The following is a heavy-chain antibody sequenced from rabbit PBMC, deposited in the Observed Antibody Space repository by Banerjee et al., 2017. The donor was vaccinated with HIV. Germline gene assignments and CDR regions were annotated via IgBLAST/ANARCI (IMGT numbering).Heavy chain of an antibody. Sequence: QEQLVESGGSLVQPEGSLTLTCTASGFSFSSSYWICWVHQAPGKGLEWIACIYAGSTSSTYYASWAKGRFTISKTSSTTVTLQMTSLTAADSATYFCARGTSSSGYYSGSLNLWGPGTLVTVS. D-gene: IGHD1-1*01. CDR3: ARGTSSSGYYSGSLNL. CDR1: GFSFSSSYW. CDR2: IYAGSTSST. V-gene: IGHV1S45*01. J-gene: IGHJ4*01.